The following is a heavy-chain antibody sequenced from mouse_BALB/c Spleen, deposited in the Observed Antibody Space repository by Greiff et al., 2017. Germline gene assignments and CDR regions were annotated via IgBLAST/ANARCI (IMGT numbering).Heavy chain of an antibody. J-gene: IGHJ3*01. CDR3: AELGLRAWFAY. Sequence: EVQLQQSGPELVKPGASAKISCKASGYTFTDYNMHWVKQSHGKSLEWIGYIYPYNGGTGYNQKFKSKATLTVDNSSSTAYMELRSLTSEDSAVYYCAELGLRAWFAYWGQGTLVTVSA. V-gene: IGHV1S29*02. D-gene: IGHD3-1*01. CDR1: GYTFTDYN. CDR2: IYPYNGGT.